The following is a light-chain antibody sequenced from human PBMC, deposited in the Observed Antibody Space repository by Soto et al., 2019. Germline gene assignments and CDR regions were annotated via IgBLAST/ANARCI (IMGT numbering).Light chain of an antibody. CDR1: GSDIGVYNY. J-gene: IGLJ2*01. Sequence: QSVLTQPASVSGSPGQSITISCTGTGSDIGVYNYVSWYQQHPGKAPKLMIYEVGNRPSGVSNRFSGSKFGNSASLTISRLQAEDEADYYCSSYTSSSTLLFGGGTQLTVL. V-gene: IGLV2-14*01. CDR2: EVG. CDR3: SSYTSSSTLL.